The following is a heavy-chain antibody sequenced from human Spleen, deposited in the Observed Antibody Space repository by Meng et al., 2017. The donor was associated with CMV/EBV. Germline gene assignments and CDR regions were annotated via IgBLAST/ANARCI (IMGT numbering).Heavy chain of an antibody. CDR3: AREDYYDFWSGLYYYYYGMDV. J-gene: IGHJ6*02. D-gene: IGHD3-3*01. CDR2: INSDGSST. V-gene: IGHV3-74*01. Sequence: GGSLRLSCAASGFTFSSYWMHWVRQAPGKGLVWVSRINSDGSSTSYADSVKGRFTISRDNAKNTLYLQMSSLRAEDTAVYYCAREDYYDFWSGLYYYYYGMDVWGQGTTVTVSS. CDR1: GFTFSSYW.